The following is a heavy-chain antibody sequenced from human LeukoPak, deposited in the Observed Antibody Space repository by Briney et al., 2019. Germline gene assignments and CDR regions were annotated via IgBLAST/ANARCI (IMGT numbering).Heavy chain of an antibody. CDR3: ARAYIVGAPTYFDY. CDR2: IKEDETEK. J-gene: IGHJ4*02. V-gene: IGHV3-7*01. D-gene: IGHD1-26*01. Sequence: PGGSLRLSCAASGFTFNIYWMSWVRQAPGKGLEWLANIKEDETEKYYIDSVKGRFTISRDNAKNSLYLQMNSLRDEDTAVYYCARAYIVGAPTYFDYWGQGTLVTVSS. CDR1: GFTFNIYW.